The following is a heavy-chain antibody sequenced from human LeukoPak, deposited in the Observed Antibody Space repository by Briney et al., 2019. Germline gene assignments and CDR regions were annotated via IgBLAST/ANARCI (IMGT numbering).Heavy chain of an antibody. V-gene: IGHV5-51*01. CDR3: ARIGSGSYARDAFDI. D-gene: IGHD1-26*01. Sequence: GESLKISCKGSGYSFTSYWIGWVRQVPGKGLEWMGIIYPGDSDTRYSPSFQGQVTISADKSISTAYLQWSSPKASDTAMYYCARIGSGSYARDAFDIWGQGTMVTVSS. CDR2: IYPGDSDT. CDR1: GYSFTSYW. J-gene: IGHJ3*02.